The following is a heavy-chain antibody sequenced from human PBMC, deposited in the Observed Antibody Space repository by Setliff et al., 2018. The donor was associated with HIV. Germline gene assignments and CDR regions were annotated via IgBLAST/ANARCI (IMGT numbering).Heavy chain of an antibody. Sequence: SETLSLTCAVSGGSISSSNWWSWVRQPPGKGLEWIGEIYHSGSTNYNPSLKSRVTISTDWHRNQVSLKLTSVTAADTDVYFCATSSSSLHNWFDSWGRGTPVTVSS. CDR2: IYHSGST. D-gene: IGHD3-22*01. V-gene: IGHV4-4*02. CDR3: ATSSSSLHNWFDS. J-gene: IGHJ5*01. CDR1: GGSISSSNW.